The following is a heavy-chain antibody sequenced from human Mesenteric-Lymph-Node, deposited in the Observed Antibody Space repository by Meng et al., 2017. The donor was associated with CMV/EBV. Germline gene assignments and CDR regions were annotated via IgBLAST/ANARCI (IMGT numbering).Heavy chain of an antibody. V-gene: IGHV3-53*01. J-gene: IGHJ4*02. Sequence: GESLKISCVVSGFTFRSYEMNWVRQAPGKGLEWVSIIYSSGSTYYADSVKGRFTISRDNSKNTLYLQMNSLRAEDTAVYYCARVPTIFGVVNDIVDYWGQGTLVTVSS. CDR1: GFTFRSYE. D-gene: IGHD3-3*01. CDR2: IYSSGST. CDR3: ARVPTIFGVVNDIVDY.